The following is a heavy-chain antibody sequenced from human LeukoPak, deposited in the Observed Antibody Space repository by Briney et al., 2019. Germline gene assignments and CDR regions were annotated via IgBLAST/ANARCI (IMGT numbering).Heavy chain of an antibody. J-gene: IGHJ4*02. CDR2: IIPIFGTA. CDR3: AFRGNGPYYFDY. CDR1: GGTFSSYA. Sequence: SVKVSCKASGGTFSSYAISWVRQAPGQGLEWMGGIIPIFGTANYAQKFQGRVTITADEPTSTAYMELSSLRSEDTAVYYCAFRGNGPYYFDYWGQGTLVTVSS. V-gene: IGHV1-69*13. D-gene: IGHD3-10*01.